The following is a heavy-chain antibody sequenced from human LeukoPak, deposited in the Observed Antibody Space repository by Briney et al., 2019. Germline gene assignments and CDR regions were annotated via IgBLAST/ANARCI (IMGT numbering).Heavy chain of an antibody. V-gene: IGHV3-20*04. CDR3: ARLGYCSGGSCYLKGSGYFDY. CDR2: IRGDAGST. D-gene: IGHD2-15*01. CDR1: GFTFSNAW. Sequence: PGGSLRLSCAASGFTFSNAWMSWVRQAPGKGLEWVSAIRGDAGSTGYADSVKGRFTISRDNAKNSLYLQMNSLRAEDTAVYFCARLGYCSGGSCYLKGSGYFDYWGQGTLVSVSS. J-gene: IGHJ4*02.